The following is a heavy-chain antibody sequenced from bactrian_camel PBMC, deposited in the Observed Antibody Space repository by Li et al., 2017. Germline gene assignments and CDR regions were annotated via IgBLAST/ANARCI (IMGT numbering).Heavy chain of an antibody. D-gene: IGHD4*01. CDR3: AARPVEHVWATARCFPGSRSRASAY. Sequence: VQLVESGGDSVQAGGSLRVSCRASGFRFADYALGWYRQAPGNECELLSTIDLDSYTYVAGSVKGRFTASRDNARNTFYLQMNNLKREDTAVYYCAARPVEHVWATARCFPGSRSRASAYWGQGTQVTVS. CDR1: GFRFADYA. CDR2: IDLDSYT. J-gene: IGHJ4*01. V-gene: IGHV3S55*01.